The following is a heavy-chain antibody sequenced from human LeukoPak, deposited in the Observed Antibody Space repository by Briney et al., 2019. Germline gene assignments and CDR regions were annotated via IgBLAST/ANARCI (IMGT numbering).Heavy chain of an antibody. CDR1: GYSISSGYY. V-gene: IGHV4-38-2*02. J-gene: IGHJ4*02. CDR3: ARDHSYGLGVDY. Sequence: SETLSFTCTVSGYSISSGYYWGWIRQPPGKGLEWIGSIYHSGSTYYNPSLKSRVTISVDTSKNQFSLKLSSVTAADTAVYYCARDHSYGLGVDYWGQGTLVTVSS. CDR2: IYHSGST. D-gene: IGHD5-18*01.